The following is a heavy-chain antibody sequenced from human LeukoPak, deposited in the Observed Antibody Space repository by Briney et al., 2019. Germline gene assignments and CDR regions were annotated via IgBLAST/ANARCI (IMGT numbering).Heavy chain of an antibody. CDR3: ARSTEQQLLNYYYYYMDV. V-gene: IGHV3-23*01. CDR1: GFTFSSYA. CDR2: ISGSGGST. Sequence: PGGSLRLSCAASGFTFSSYAMSWVRQAPGKGLEWVSAISGSGGSTYYADSVKGRFTISRDNSKNTLYLQMNSLRAEDTAVYYCARSTEQQLLNYYYYYMDVWGKGTTVTVSS. J-gene: IGHJ6*03. D-gene: IGHD6-13*01.